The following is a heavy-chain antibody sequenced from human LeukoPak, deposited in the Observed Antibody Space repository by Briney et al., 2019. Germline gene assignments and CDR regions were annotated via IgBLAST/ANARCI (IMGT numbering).Heavy chain of an antibody. Sequence: GRSLRLSCAASGFTFSTYGMHWVRQAPGKGLEWVAIIWQDGSNKYYGDSVKGRFTISRDNSKNTLYLQMNSLRAEDTAVYYCVREELSRSDPDAFDIWGQGTMVTVSS. D-gene: IGHD1-26*01. V-gene: IGHV3-33*01. CDR2: IWQDGSNK. CDR3: VREELSRSDPDAFDI. J-gene: IGHJ3*02. CDR1: GFTFSTYG.